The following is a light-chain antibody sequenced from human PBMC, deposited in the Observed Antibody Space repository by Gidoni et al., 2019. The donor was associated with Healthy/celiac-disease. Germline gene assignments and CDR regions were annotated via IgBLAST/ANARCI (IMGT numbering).Light chain of an antibody. Sequence: SSELTQDPAVSVAFRQTVRITCQGDSLRSYYASWYQQKPGQAPILVIYGKNNRPSGIPDRFSGSSSGNTASLTITGAQAEDEADYYCNSRDSSGNHVVFGGGTKLTVL. J-gene: IGLJ2*01. CDR2: GKN. V-gene: IGLV3-19*01. CDR3: NSRDSSGNHVV. CDR1: SLRSYY.